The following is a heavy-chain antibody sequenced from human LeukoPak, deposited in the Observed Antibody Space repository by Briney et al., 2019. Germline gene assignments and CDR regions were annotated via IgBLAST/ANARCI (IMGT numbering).Heavy chain of an antibody. CDR2: IFYSGRA. V-gene: IGHV4-38-2*02. D-gene: IGHD5-12*01. CDR3: ARDRGGRTGYASGDFDF. Sequence: PSETLSLTCAVSSYSISSGYYWDWIRQPPGKGLEWIGTIFYSGRAYYNPSLKSRVTMSVDTSKNQFSLKLTSVTAADPAVYFGARDRGGRTGYASGDFDFWGQGTLVTVSS. J-gene: IGHJ4*02. CDR1: SYSISSGYY.